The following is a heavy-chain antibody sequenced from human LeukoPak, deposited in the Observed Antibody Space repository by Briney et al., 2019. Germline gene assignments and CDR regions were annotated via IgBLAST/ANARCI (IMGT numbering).Heavy chain of an antibody. CDR1: GFTFSSYW. CDR2: ISYDGSNK. D-gene: IGHD5-12*01. Sequence: PGGSLRLSCAASGFTFSSYWMHWVRQAPGKGLEWVAVISYDGSNKYYADSVKGRFTISRDNSKNTLYLQMNSLRAEDTAVYYCARGKHSGYFPAHFDYWGQGTLVTVSS. J-gene: IGHJ4*02. CDR3: ARGKHSGYFPAHFDY. V-gene: IGHV3-30-3*01.